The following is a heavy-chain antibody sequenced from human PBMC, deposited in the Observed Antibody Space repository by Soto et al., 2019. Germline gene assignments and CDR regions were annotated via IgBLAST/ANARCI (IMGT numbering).Heavy chain of an antibody. CDR1: SASIITEQR. J-gene: IGHJ4*02. V-gene: IGHV4-4*02. CDR2: IHHSGST. D-gene: IGHD6-19*01. Sequence: QMQLQESGPGLVKPSETLSLTCAVSSASIITEQRWTWVRQPPGKGLEWIGEIHHSGSTNNNRSLRSRVTMSVDKSKNQFSLNLNSVTAADTALYYCARSFGWYAIDHWGQGTLVIVSS. CDR3: ARSFGWYAIDH.